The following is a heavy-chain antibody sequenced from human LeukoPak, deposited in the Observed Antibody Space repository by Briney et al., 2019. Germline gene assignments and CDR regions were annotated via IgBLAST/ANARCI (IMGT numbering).Heavy chain of an antibody. J-gene: IGHJ4*02. CDR1: GDSISSYY. CDR3: ARGSDYGDY. V-gene: IGHV4-59*01. CDR2: IYYSEST. D-gene: IGHD3-3*01. Sequence: SETLSLTCSVSGDSISSYYWSWIRQPPGKGLEWIGYIYYSESTNYNPSLKSRVTISINTSKNQFSLRLSSVTAADTAVYYCARGSDYGDYWGQGTLVTVSS.